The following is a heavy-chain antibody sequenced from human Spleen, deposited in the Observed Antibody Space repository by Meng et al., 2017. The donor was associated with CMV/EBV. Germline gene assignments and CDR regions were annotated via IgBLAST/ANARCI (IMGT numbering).Heavy chain of an antibody. CDR2: IYFSGST. CDR1: GGSISGSGYY. V-gene: IGHV4-39*07. Sequence: GGSISGSGYYWGWVRQSPGKGLEWLGSIYFSGSTYYNPSVKSRVIISVDTSKNQFFLKMPSVTAADTAMYYCATDRTSRAAAARWVDPWAREPWSPSPQ. D-gene: IGHD6-13*01. J-gene: IGHJ5*02. CDR3: ATDRTSRAAAARWVDP.